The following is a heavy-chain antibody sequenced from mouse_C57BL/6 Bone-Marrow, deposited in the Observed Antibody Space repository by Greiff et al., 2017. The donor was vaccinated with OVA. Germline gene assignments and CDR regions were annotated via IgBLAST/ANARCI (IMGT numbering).Heavy chain of an antibody. J-gene: IGHJ3*01. V-gene: IGHV1-64*01. CDR1: GYTFTSYW. Sequence: QVQLQQPGAELVKPGASVKLSCKASGYTFTSYWMHWVKQRPGQGLEWIGMIHPNSGSTNYNEKFKSKATLTVEKSSSTAYMQLSSLTSEDSAVDYGVRGGTTVVATSPVAYWGQGTLVTVSA. D-gene: IGHD1-1*01. CDR2: IHPNSGST. CDR3: VRGGTTVVATSPVAY.